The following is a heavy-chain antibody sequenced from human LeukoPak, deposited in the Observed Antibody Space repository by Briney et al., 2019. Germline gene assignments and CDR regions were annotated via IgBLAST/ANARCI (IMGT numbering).Heavy chain of an antibody. CDR3: ARAMANWFDP. V-gene: IGHV4-38-2*02. J-gene: IGHJ5*02. CDR1: GYFITSGYY. Sequence: SSETLSLTCTVSGYFITSGYYWAWIRQPPGEGLEWIGSIYHSGSIYYSPSLMSRVTLSIDTPKNQFSLKLSSVTAADTAVYFCARAMANWFDPWGQGTLVTVSS. D-gene: IGHD5-24*01. CDR2: IYHSGSI.